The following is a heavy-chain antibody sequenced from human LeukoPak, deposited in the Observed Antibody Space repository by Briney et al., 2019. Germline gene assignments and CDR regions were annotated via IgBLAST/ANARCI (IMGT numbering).Heavy chain of an antibody. CDR2: IKQDGSDK. J-gene: IGHJ2*01. CDR1: GFTFSNFW. CDR3: TRWADWYFEI. V-gene: IGHV3-7*01. D-gene: IGHD6-19*01. Sequence: TGGPLRLSCAPSGFTFSNFWMSWVRQAPGKGLEWVANIKQDGSDKYYVDSVKGRFNISRDTAQKSLYMQMISLRVEDTAVYYCTRWADWYFEIWGRGTLVIVSS.